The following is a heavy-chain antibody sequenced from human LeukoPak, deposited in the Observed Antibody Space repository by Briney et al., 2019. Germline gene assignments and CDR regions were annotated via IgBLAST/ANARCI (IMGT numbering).Heavy chain of an antibody. CDR1: GFTFSIYW. CDR3: ARDRRYFDWLLYGMDV. Sequence: TGGSLRLSCAASGFTFSIYWMSWVRQAPGKGLEWVANIKQDGSEKYYVDSVKGRFTISRDNAKNSLYLQMNSLRAEDTAVYYCARDRRYFDWLLYGMDVWGQGTTVTVSS. J-gene: IGHJ6*02. V-gene: IGHV3-7*01. CDR2: IKQDGSEK. D-gene: IGHD3-9*01.